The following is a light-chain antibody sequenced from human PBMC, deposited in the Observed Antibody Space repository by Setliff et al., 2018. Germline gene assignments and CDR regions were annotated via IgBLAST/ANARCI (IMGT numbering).Light chain of an antibody. V-gene: IGLV2-11*01. Sequence: QSALTQPRSVSGSPGQSVTISCTGTSSDVGGYNYVSWYQQHPGKAPKLMIYGVSKRPSGVPDRFSGSKSGNTASLTISGLQAEDEADYYCCSYAGSYTSLYVFGTGTKVPV. J-gene: IGLJ1*01. CDR1: SSDVGGYNY. CDR3: CSYAGSYTSLYV. CDR2: GVS.